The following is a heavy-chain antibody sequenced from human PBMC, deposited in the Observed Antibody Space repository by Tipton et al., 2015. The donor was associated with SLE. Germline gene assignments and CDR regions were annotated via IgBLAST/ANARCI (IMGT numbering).Heavy chain of an antibody. CDR3: ARETLVVPAAIGDYYYYYGMDV. CDR2: INHSGST. J-gene: IGHJ6*02. Sequence: TLSLTCAVYGGSFSGYYWSWIRQPPGKGLEWIGEINHSGSTNYNPSLKSRVTISVDTSKNQFSLKLTSVTAADTAVYYCARETLVVPAAIGDYYYYYGMDVWGQGTTVTVSS. D-gene: IGHD2-2*02. CDR1: GGSFSGYY. V-gene: IGHV4-34*01.